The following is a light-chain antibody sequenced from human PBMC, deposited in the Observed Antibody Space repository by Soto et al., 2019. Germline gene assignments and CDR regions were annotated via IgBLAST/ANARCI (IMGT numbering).Light chain of an antibody. CDR1: QDIGNY. V-gene: IGKV1-33*01. Sequence: DIQMTQSPSSLSASVGERVSNTCQASQDIGNYLNWYQQKPGEAPKLLIHDASILETGVPSRFSGSGSGTHFIFTISSLQPQDTGTFYCQQFGNLPRTFGRGTKLDIK. CDR3: QQFGNLPRT. J-gene: IGKJ2*01. CDR2: DAS.